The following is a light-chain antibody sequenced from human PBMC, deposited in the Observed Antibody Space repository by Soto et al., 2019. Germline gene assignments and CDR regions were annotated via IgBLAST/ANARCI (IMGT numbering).Light chain of an antibody. CDR1: QSMSSW. CDR2: DAS. CDR3: QQYNSYSPT. J-gene: IGKJ1*01. V-gene: IGKV1-5*01. Sequence: DIQLTQSPSTLSAPVGDRGTSTCRASQSMSSWLAWYQQKPGKAPKLLIYDASSLESGVPSRFSGSGSGTEFTLTISSLQPDDFATYYCQQYNSYSPTFGQGTKVDIK.